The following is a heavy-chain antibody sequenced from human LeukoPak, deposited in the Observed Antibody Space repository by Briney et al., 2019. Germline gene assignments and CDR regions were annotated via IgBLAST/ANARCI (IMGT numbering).Heavy chain of an antibody. V-gene: IGHV1-2*02. CDR3: ARDLGWSSSH. CDR2: INPTGGT. D-gene: IGHD6-6*01. J-gene: IGHJ4*02. Sequence: GASVKDSCKASGYTFTGHYMNWVRLTPGQGLEWMGWINPTGGTPYPQKFQDRVTMTRDTSINTAYMELSGLRSDDTAVYYCARDLGWSSSHWGQGTLVTVSS. CDR1: GYTFTGHY.